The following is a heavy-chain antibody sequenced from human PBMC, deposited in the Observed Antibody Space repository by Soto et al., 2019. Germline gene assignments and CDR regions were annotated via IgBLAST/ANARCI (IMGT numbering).Heavy chain of an antibody. Sequence: QGQLVQSGAEVKKPGASVKVSCKASGYTFTSFGITWVRQAPGQGLEWMGWISTYNGKANYAQKIQGRVTVTRETSTNTAYMELRSLRSDDTAVYYCAKDGYGNNDGDALHIWGQGTMVTVSS. D-gene: IGHD4-4*01. CDR1: GYTFTSFG. V-gene: IGHV1-18*04. J-gene: IGHJ3*02. CDR3: AKDGYGNNDGDALHI. CDR2: ISTYNGKA.